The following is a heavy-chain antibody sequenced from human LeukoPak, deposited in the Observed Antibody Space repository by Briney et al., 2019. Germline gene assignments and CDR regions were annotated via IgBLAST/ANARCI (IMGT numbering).Heavy chain of an antibody. V-gene: IGHV3-66*02. CDR3: ATLNGMDV. Sequence: PGGSLRLSCAASGFTVSSKYMSWVRQAPGKGLEWVSVIHGDGSTYYADSVKGRFTISRDNSKNTLYLQMNSLRAEGTAVYYCATLNGMDVWGQGTTVTVSS. CDR2: IHGDGST. J-gene: IGHJ6*02. CDR1: GFTVSSKY.